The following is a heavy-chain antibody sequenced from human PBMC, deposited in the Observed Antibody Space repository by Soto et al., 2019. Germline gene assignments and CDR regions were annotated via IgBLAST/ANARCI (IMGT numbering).Heavy chain of an antibody. D-gene: IGHD6-13*01. J-gene: IGHJ4*02. CDR1: GFTFSSYG. Sequence: PGGCLRISCAASGFTFSSYGMHWVRQAPGKGLEWVAVISYDVSNKYYADSVKGRFTISRDNSKNMLYLQMNSLRAEDTAVYYCAKVFLPPGLAAAGTAIDYWGQGTLVTVSS. CDR2: ISYDVSNK. CDR3: AKVFLPPGLAAAGTAIDY. V-gene: IGHV3-30*18.